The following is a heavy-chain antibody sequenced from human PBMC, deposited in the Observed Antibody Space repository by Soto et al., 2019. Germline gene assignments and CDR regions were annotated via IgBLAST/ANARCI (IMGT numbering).Heavy chain of an antibody. Sequence: SETLSLTCTVSGGSISSSSYYWGWIRQPPGKGLEWIGSIYYSGSTYYNPSLKSRVTISVDTSKNQFSLKLSSVTAADTAVYYCARHDSLDTASYRANWFDPWGQGTLVTVSS. J-gene: IGHJ5*02. V-gene: IGHV4-39*01. CDR3: ARHDSLDTASYRANWFDP. D-gene: IGHD5-18*01. CDR2: IYYSGST. CDR1: GGSISSSSYY.